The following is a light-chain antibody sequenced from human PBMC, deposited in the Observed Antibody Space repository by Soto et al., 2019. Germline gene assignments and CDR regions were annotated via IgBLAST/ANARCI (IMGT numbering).Light chain of an antibody. J-gene: IGKJ1*01. Sequence: DILMTQSPDSLAVSLGERATINCKSSQSVLYSSNNKNYLAWYQQKPGQPPKLLIYWASTRESGVPDRFSGSGSGTDFTLTISSLQAEGVAVYYCQQYYSTPWTFGQGTKVDIK. CDR3: QQYYSTPWT. CDR2: WAS. CDR1: QSVLYSSNNKNY. V-gene: IGKV4-1*01.